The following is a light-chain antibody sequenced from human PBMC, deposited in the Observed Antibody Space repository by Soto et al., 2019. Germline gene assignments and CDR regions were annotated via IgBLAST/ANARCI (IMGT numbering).Light chain of an antibody. CDR1: ASSIGTNT. V-gene: IGLV1-44*01. CDR3: PAWEGSPNNGL. Sequence: QSVLTQPPSASGTPGQRVTISCSGSASSIGTNTVNWYRQLPGTAPKLLIYGDNQRPSGVPDRFSGSKSGTSASLAISGLQSEDEGELFRPAWEGSPNNGLFGGGTKPPVL. CDR2: GDN. J-gene: IGLJ2*01.